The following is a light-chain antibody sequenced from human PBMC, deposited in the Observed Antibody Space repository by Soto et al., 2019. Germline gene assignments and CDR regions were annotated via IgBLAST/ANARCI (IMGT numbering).Light chain of an antibody. CDR2: AAS. Sequence: DIQMTQSPSSLSASVQDSVTITCRASQVIGKYLAWYQQKPGKVPKLLIQAASTLQSGVPSPFSGSGSGTDFTLTINNLQPEDVATYYGQRYNAAPFTFGPGTKVYIK. CDR1: QVIGKY. J-gene: IGKJ3*01. CDR3: QRYNAAPFT. V-gene: IGKV1-27*01.